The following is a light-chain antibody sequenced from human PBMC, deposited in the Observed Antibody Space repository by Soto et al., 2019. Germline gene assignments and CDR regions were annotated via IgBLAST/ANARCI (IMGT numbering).Light chain of an antibody. V-gene: IGLV2-8*01. CDR2: EVT. J-gene: IGLJ2*01. CDR1: SSDVGGYNF. CDR3: TSDAGSNNYVV. Sequence: QSALTQPPSASGSPGQSVTISCTGTSSDVGGYNFVSWYQQYPGKAPNLMIYEVTKRPSGVPDRFSGSKSGNTASLTVSGLQAEDEDDYYCTSDAGSNNYVVFGGGTKLTVL.